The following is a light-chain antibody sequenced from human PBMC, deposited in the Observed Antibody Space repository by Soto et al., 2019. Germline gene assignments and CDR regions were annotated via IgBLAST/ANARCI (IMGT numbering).Light chain of an antibody. J-gene: IGLJ2*01. V-gene: IGLV1-40*01. CDR2: GNS. CDR1: SSNIGAGYD. CDR3: SSHTSSSTLV. Sequence: QSVLTQPPSVSGAPGQRVTISCTGSSSNIGAGYDVHWYQQLPGTAPKLLIYGNSNRPSGVPDRFSGSKSGTSASLAISGLQAEDEADYYCSSHTSSSTLVFGGGTKLTVL.